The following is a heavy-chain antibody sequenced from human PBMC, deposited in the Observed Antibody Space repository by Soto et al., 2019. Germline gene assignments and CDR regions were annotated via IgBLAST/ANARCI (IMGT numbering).Heavy chain of an antibody. D-gene: IGHD2-21*02. V-gene: IGHV4-59*01. Sequence: SETLSLTCTVSGGSITNYYWSWIRQPAGKGLEWIGYMYNTGSTIYNPSLKSRVTISVDTSKNQFSLKLNSVTAADTAVYYCARDLWGYCGADCYPLDVWGQGTTVTVSS. CDR3: ARDLWGYCGADCYPLDV. CDR2: MYNTGST. CDR1: GGSITNYY. J-gene: IGHJ6*02.